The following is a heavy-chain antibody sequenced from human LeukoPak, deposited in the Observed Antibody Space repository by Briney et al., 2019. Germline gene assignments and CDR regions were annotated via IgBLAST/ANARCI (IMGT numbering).Heavy chain of an antibody. V-gene: IGHV4-59*01. CDR1: GGSITHYY. D-gene: IGHD1-26*01. CDR3: ATTTSGGDAFDI. Sequence: PSETVSLTCTVSGGSITHYYWTWIRQPPGKTLEWIGYSYYSGSTKYNPSLKSRVTISVDTSNNQFSLNLRSVTAADTAVYYCATTTSGGDAFDIWGQGTMVTVSS. J-gene: IGHJ3*02. CDR2: SYYSGST.